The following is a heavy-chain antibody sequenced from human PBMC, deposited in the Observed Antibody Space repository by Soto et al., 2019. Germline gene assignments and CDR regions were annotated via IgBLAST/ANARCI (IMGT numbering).Heavy chain of an antibody. CDR3: ARGFSTVTTMADY. CDR1: GFTFSSYA. Sequence: QVQLVESGGGVVKPGRSLRLSCAASGFTFSSYAMHWVRQAPGKGLEWVAVISYDGSNKNYADSVKGRFTISRDNSKNTLYLQMNSLRAEDTAVYYCARGFSTVTTMADYWGQGTLVTVSS. V-gene: IGHV3-30-3*01. CDR2: ISYDGSNK. D-gene: IGHD4-17*01. J-gene: IGHJ4*02.